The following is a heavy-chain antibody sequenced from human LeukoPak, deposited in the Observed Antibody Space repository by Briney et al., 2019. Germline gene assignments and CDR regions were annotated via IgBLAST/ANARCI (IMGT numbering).Heavy chain of an antibody. Sequence: SETLSLTCTVSGGSISSGSYYWSWIRQPAGKGLEWIGRIYTSGSTNYNPSLKSRVTISVDKSKNQFSLKLSSVTAADTAVYYCARDLEHCDSTSCHNWFDPWGQGTLVTVSS. CDR1: GGSISSGSYY. J-gene: IGHJ5*02. CDR3: ARDLEHCDSTSCHNWFDP. D-gene: IGHD2-2*01. V-gene: IGHV4-61*02. CDR2: IYTSGST.